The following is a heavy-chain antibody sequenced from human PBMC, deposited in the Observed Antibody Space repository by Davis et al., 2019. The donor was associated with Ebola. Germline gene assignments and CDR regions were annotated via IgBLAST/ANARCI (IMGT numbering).Heavy chain of an antibody. CDR2: IYYSGST. V-gene: IGHV4-59*08. CDR1: SGSISPYY. J-gene: IGHJ4*02. D-gene: IGHD3-10*01. Sequence: MPSETLSLTCIVSSGSISPYYWNWIRQPPGKGLEWVGSIYYSGSTYYNPSLKSRVTISVDTSKNQFSLKLSSVTAADTAVYYCARHFRGFREGFDYWGQGTLVTVSS. CDR3: ARHFRGFREGFDY.